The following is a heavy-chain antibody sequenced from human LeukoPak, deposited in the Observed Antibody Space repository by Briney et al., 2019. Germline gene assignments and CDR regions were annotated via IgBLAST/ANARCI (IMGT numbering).Heavy chain of an antibody. CDR3: ARGLGGSYYSDAFDI. CDR2: INHSGST. V-gene: IGHV4-34*01. D-gene: IGHD1-26*01. J-gene: IGHJ3*02. Sequence: PSETLSLTCAVYGGSFSGYYWSWIRQPPGKGLEWIGEINHSGSTNYNPSLKSRVTISVDTSKNQFSLKLSSVTAADTAVYYCARGLGGSYYSDAFDIWGQGTMVTVSS. CDR1: GGSFSGYY.